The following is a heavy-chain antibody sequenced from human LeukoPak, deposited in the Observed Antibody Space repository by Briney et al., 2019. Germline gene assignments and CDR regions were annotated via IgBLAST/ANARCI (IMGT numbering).Heavy chain of an antibody. J-gene: IGHJ6*03. V-gene: IGHV4-39*07. Sequence: SETLSLTCTVSGGSISSSSYYWAWIRQPPGKGLEWIGRIHYSGSTYYNPSLQSRVTISIDTSKNQFSLTLRFVTAADTAVYYCARVRCSGGSCPYYYYYYYMDVWGKGTKVTVSS. D-gene: IGHD2-15*01. CDR3: ARVRCSGGSCPYYYYYYYMDV. CDR2: IHYSGST. CDR1: GGSISSSSYY.